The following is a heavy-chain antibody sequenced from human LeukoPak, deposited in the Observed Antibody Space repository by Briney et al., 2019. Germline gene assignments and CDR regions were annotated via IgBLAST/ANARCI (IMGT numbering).Heavy chain of an antibody. D-gene: IGHD5-24*01. V-gene: IGHV4-4*07. CDR1: GGSISTHL. J-gene: IGHJ4*02. Sequence: SETLSLTCTVSGGSISTHLWSWVRQPAGKGLEWIGRVSSSGSTNYNPSLKSRVTMSVDMSKNQFTLNLISVTAADTAVYYCARGGYNELDYWGQGILVTVSS. CDR3: ARGGYNELDY. CDR2: VSSSGST.